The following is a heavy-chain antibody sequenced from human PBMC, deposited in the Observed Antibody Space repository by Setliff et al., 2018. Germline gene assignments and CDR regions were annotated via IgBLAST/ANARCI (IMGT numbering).Heavy chain of an antibody. J-gene: IGHJ6*03. Sequence: SETLSLTCTVSGGSISSYYWSWIRQPAGKGLEWIGHIYIGGSANYNPSLKSRVTMSIDTSKNQFSLKLNSVTAADMAVYYRAREQWLDPPGYYYMDVWAKGTTVTV. CDR2: IYIGGSA. V-gene: IGHV4-4*07. D-gene: IGHD6-19*01. CDR1: GGSISSYY. CDR3: AREQWLDPPGYYYMDV.